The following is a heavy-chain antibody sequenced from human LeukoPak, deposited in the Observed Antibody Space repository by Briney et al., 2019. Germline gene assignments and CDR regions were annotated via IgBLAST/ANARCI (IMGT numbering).Heavy chain of an antibody. Sequence: GGSLRLSCAASGFTFSSYWMSWVRQAPGKGLEWVANIKQDGSEKYYVDSVKGRFTISRDNAKNSLYLQMNSLRAEDTAVYYCARDHSKRGDSYGQYWGQGTLVTVSS. CDR2: IKQDGSEK. D-gene: IGHD5-18*01. J-gene: IGHJ4*02. CDR1: GFTFSSYW. V-gene: IGHV3-7*01. CDR3: ARDHSKRGDSYGQY.